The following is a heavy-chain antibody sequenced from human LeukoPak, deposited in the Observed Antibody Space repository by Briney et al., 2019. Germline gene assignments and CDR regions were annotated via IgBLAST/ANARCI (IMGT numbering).Heavy chain of an antibody. CDR3: ARDPGDYVGNDAFDI. Sequence: PGGSLRLSCAASGFTFSSYGMHWVRQAPGKGLEWVAVIGYDGSNKYYADSVKGRFTVSRDNSKNTVYLQMNSLRAEDTAVYYCARDPGDYVGNDAFDIWGQGTMVTVSS. CDR2: IGYDGSNK. CDR1: GFTFSSYG. D-gene: IGHD4-17*01. V-gene: IGHV3-33*01. J-gene: IGHJ3*02.